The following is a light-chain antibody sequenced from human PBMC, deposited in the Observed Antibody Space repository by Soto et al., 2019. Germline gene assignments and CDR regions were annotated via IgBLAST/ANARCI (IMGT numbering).Light chain of an antibody. V-gene: IGKV3-11*01. Sequence: EIVLTQSPGTLSLSPGGRATLSFRASQSLSSSQLAWYQQKPGQPPRLLIFDASNRAAGVPARFSGSGSGTDFTLTIRSLEPEDFAVYFCQQRSSWPPITFGQGTRLEI. J-gene: IGKJ5*01. CDR2: DAS. CDR3: QQRSSWPPIT. CDR1: QSLSSSQ.